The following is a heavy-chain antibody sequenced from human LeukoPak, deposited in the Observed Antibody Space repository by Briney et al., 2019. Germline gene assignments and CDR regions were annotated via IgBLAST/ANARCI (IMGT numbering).Heavy chain of an antibody. J-gene: IGHJ4*02. Sequence: ASVKVSCKASGYTFTSYYMHWVRQAPGQGLEWMGIINPSGGSTSYAQKFQGRVTMTRDTSTSTVYMELSSLRSEDTAVYYCARPGARYCSSTSCYNGLDYWGQGTLVTVSS. D-gene: IGHD2-2*02. CDR1: GYTFTSYY. CDR3: ARPGARYCSSTSCYNGLDY. CDR2: INPSGGST. V-gene: IGHV1-46*01.